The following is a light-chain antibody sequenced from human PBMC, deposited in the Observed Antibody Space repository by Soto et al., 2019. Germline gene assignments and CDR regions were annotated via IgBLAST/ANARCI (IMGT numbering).Light chain of an antibody. J-gene: IGKJ5*01. CDR3: QQYGSLPIT. V-gene: IGKV3-20*01. CDR2: GAS. Sequence: EIVLTQSPVTLSLSPGERAALSCSASQSVSSTYLAWYQQKPGQAPRLFIYGASSRATGIPDRFSGSGSGTDFTLTISRLEPEDFAVYYCQQYGSLPITFGQGTRLEIK. CDR1: QSVSSTY.